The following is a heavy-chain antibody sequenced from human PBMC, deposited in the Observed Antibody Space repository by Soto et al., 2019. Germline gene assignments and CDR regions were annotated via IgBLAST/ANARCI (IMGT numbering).Heavy chain of an antibody. D-gene: IGHD3-22*01. Sequence: GGSLRLSCAASGFTFSSYGMHWVRQAPGKGLEWVAVIWYDGSNKYYADSVKGRFTISRDNSKNTLYLQVNSLRAEDTAVYYCARVRAYDSSGYVYYGMDVWGQGTTVTVSS. CDR2: IWYDGSNK. CDR1: GFTFSSYG. V-gene: IGHV3-33*01. CDR3: ARVRAYDSSGYVYYGMDV. J-gene: IGHJ6*02.